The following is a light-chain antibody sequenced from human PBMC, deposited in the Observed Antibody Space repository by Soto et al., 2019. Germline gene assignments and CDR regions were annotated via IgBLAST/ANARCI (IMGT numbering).Light chain of an antibody. CDR1: QSVRSNY. V-gene: IGKV3-20*01. J-gene: IGKJ4*01. Sequence: EIVLTQSPGTLSLSSGERATLSCRASQSVRSNYLAWYQQTPGQAPRLLIYGASSRATGIPDRFGGSGAGTDFILTISRLEPEDFAVYYCQQYASSPLTFGGGTKVEIK. CDR3: QQYASSPLT. CDR2: GAS.